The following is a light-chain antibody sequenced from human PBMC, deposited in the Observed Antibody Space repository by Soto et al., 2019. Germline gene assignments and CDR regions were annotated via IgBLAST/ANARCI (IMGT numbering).Light chain of an antibody. J-gene: IGKJ4*01. Sequence: EIVMTQSPATLSVSPGERATLSCRASQSVSSNLAWYQQKPGQAPRILIYGASTRATGIPARFSGSGSGTEFTLTISSLQSEDFGVYYCQQYNNWPSLTFGGGTKVEIK. CDR3: QQYNNWPSLT. CDR2: GAS. CDR1: QSVSSN. V-gene: IGKV3-15*01.